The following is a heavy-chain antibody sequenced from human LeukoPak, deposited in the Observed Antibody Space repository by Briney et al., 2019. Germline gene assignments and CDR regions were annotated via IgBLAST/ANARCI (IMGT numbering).Heavy chain of an antibody. CDR3: ARDRGRGARGYYYGMDV. Sequence: GGSLRLSCAASGFTFSSYAMHWVRQAPGKGLEWVAVISYDGSNKYYADSVKGRFTISRDNSKNTLYLQMNSLRAEDTAVYYCARDRGRGARGYYYGMDVWGQGTTVTVSS. J-gene: IGHJ6*02. V-gene: IGHV3-30*04. D-gene: IGHD2-15*01. CDR1: GFTFSSYA. CDR2: ISYDGSNK.